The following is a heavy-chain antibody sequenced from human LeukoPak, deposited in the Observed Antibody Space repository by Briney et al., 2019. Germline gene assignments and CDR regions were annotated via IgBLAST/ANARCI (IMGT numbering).Heavy chain of an antibody. D-gene: IGHD1-26*01. J-gene: IGHJ4*02. V-gene: IGHV4-4*07. CDR2: IYTSGST. Sequence: SETLSLTCTVSGGSISSYPWSWIRQPAGKGLEWIGRIYTSGSTNYNPSLKSRVTMSVDTSKNQFSLKLSSVTAADTAVYYCASSYSGSHPIFDYWGQGTLVTVSS. CDR1: GGSISSYP. CDR3: ASSYSGSHPIFDY.